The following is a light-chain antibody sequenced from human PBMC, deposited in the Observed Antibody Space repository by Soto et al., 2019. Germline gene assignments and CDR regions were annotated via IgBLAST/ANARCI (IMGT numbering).Light chain of an antibody. CDR1: QAIDSY. CDR3: HQVKRYPFT. J-gene: IGKJ3*01. V-gene: IGKV1-9*01. CDR2: GAS. Sequence: DIQLTQSPSFLSASVGDRVTITCRASQAIDSYLAWYQQKPGKAPKLLIYGASTLQRGVPSRFSGSGSGTEFALTISNLQPEDFATYCCHQVKRYPFTFGPGTKVDVK.